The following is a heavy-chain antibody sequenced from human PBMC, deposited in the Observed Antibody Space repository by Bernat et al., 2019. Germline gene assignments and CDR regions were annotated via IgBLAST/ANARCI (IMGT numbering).Heavy chain of an antibody. CDR2: INHSGST. V-gene: IGHV4-34*01. CDR1: GGSFSGYS. J-gene: IGHJ5*02. CDR3: ARGSLAVAGVNWFDP. D-gene: IGHD6-19*01. Sequence: QVQLQQWGAGLLKPSETLSLTCAVYGGSFSGYSWSWIRQPPGKGLEWIGEINHSGSTDCNPSLKSRVTVSVDTSENQFSLKLSSGTAADTAVYYCARGSLAVAGVNWFDPWGQGTLVTVSS.